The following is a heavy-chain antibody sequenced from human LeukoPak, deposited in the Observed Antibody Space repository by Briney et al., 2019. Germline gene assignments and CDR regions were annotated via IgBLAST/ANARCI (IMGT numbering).Heavy chain of an antibody. Sequence: SETLSLTRIFSLGSVTDYYWCWIRQSPAKGLEWIGHIYYTGTSFNPPLKRRVTISADTSKNQFPLKLISVTAADTAVYYCARVGCSGGSCYCGNWFDPWGQGTLVTVSS. CDR1: LGSVTDYY. V-gene: IGHV4-59*02. J-gene: IGHJ5*02. CDR3: ARVGCSGGSCYCGNWFDP. CDR2: IYYTGT. D-gene: IGHD2-15*01.